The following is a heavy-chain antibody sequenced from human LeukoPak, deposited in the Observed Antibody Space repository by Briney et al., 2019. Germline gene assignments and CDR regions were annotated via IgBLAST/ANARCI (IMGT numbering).Heavy chain of an antibody. Sequence: SETLSLTCTVSGGSISSSDYYWGWIRQPPGKGLEWIWSIYYGGSTYYNPSLKSRVTISVDTSMNQFSLKLSFVTTADTAVYYCARALGYCSGGSCTRGYNWFDPWGQGTLVTVPS. V-gene: IGHV4-39*01. CDR3: ARALGYCSGGSCTRGYNWFDP. J-gene: IGHJ5*02. D-gene: IGHD2-15*01. CDR1: GGSISSSDYY. CDR2: IYYGGST.